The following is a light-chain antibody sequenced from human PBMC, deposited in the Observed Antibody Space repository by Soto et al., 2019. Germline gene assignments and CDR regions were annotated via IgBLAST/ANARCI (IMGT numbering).Light chain of an antibody. J-gene: IGKJ1*01. CDR2: KAS. CDR3: QHYNSYPEA. CDR1: QTISTL. Sequence: DIQMTQSPSSLSGSVGDRVTMTCRASQTISTLLAWYQQKPGKAPKLLIYKASTLKSGVPSRFSGSGSGTEFTLTISSLQPDDFAPYYCQHYNSYPEAFGQGTKV. V-gene: IGKV1-5*03.